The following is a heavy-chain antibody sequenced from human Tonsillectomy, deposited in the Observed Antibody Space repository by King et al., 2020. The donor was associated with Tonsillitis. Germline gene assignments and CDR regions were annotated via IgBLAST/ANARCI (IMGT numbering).Heavy chain of an antibody. J-gene: IGHJ4*02. CDR1: GFTFSNYA. Sequence: VQLVESGGGVVQPGGSLRLSCAASGFTFSNYAMHWVRQAPGKGLEWVAFLRSDGSSELYADSVKGRFTISRDNSKSTIYLQMNSLRPEDTAIYCCAKDDSTKNPFSVWGQGTLVT. CDR3: AKDDSTKNPFSV. CDR2: LRSDGSSE. D-gene: IGHD3-3*02. V-gene: IGHV3-30*02.